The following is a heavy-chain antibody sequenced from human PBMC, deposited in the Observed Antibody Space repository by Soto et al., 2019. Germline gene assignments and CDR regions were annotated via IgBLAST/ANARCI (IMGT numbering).Heavy chain of an antibody. CDR2: IYYSGST. Sequence: QVQLQESGPGLVKPSETLSLTCTVSGGTISSWYWSWIRQPPGKGLEWIGYIYYSGSTNCNPSLKSQVTISVDTSKNQFSLKLSSVTAADTAVYYCARRYGSAIDYWGQGTLVTVSS. D-gene: IGHD1-26*01. CDR1: GGTISSWY. CDR3: ARRYGSAIDY. J-gene: IGHJ4*02. V-gene: IGHV4-59*08.